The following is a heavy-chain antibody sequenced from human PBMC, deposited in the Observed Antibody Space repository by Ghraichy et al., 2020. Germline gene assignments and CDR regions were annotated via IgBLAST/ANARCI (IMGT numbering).Heavy chain of an antibody. D-gene: IGHD6-13*01. J-gene: IGHJ5*02. CDR3: SRAVGSSSCYVTASWFDP. CDR2: IYYSGST. V-gene: IGHV4-59*01. Sequence: SETLSLTCTVSGGSISSYYWCWIRHPPRKGLEWIGYIYYSGSTNYNPSLKSRVTISVDTSKNQFSLKLSSVTAADTAVYYCSRAVGSSSCYVTASWFDPWGQGTLVTVSS. CDR1: GGSISSYY.